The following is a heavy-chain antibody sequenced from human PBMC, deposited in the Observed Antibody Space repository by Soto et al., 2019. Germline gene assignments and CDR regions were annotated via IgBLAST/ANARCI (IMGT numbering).Heavy chain of an antibody. CDR3: ARGRGGSGTYYKEND. V-gene: IGHV4-34*01. CDR1: GGSFSGYY. CDR2: INFFGGT. J-gene: IGHJ1*01. Sequence: PSETLSLTCAVYGGSFSGYYWSWIRQPPGKGLEWIGEINFFGGTNYNPSLESRVTMSGDSSKNQFSLKLASVTAADTAVYFCARGRGGSGTYYKENDWGQGTQVTVS. D-gene: IGHD3-10*01.